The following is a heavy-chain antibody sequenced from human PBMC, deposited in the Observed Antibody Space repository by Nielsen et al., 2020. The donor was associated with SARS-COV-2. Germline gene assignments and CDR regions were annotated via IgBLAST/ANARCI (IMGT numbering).Heavy chain of an antibody. Sequence: GESLKISCAASGFSFDDDGMSWVRQVPGRGLEWVSGINWNGGRTGYADSVRGRFTISRDNAQSSLYLQMNSLRAEDTALYYCARGGGGQDFDFWGQGTLVTVSS. J-gene: IGHJ4*02. V-gene: IGHV3-20*04. CDR3: ARGGGGQDFDF. CDR2: INWNGGRT. CDR1: GFSFDDDG. D-gene: IGHD2-15*01.